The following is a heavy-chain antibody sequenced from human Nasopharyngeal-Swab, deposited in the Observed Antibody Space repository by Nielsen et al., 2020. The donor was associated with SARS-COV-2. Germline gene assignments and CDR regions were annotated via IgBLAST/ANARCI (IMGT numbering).Heavy chain of an antibody. D-gene: IGHD3-22*01. CDR1: GFMFSSYS. CDR2: ITGGSKYI. CDR3: ARAYYSDSRGYYDAFDI. V-gene: IGHV3-21*01. J-gene: IGHJ3*02. Sequence: RGSLRLSCVVSGFMFSSYSMTWVRQAPGKGLEWVSSITGGSKYIWYADSVRGRFTISRDNAKNSLYLHMNSLRVEDTAVYYCARAYYSDSRGYYDAFDIWGQGIMVTVSS.